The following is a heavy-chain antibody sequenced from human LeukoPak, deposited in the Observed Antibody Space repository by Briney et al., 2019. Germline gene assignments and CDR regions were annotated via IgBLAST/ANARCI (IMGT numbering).Heavy chain of an antibody. Sequence: PSETLSLSCTVSGGSMSAYFWSWIRQPPGKGLEWIGCVYNSGDTNYNPSLKSRLTMSIDMSENRFSLRLRSVTAADTAVYYCASQYCGGDCKGPGAFDVWGQGTVVTVSS. CDR1: GGSMSAYF. CDR2: VYNSGDT. CDR3: ASQYCGGDCKGPGAFDV. J-gene: IGHJ3*01. V-gene: IGHV4-59*08. D-gene: IGHD2-21*02.